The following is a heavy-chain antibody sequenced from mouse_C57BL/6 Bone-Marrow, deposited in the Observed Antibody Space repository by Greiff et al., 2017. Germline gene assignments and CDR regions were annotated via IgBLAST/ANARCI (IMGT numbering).Heavy chain of an antibody. Sequence: QVQLQQSGAELARPGASVKLSCKASGYTFTSSGISWVKQRTGQGLEWIGEIYPRSGNTYYNEKFKGKATLTADKSSSTAYMELRSLTSEDSAVYFCARGYGSSFFAYWGQGTLVTVSA. D-gene: IGHD1-1*01. CDR3: ARGYGSSFFAY. V-gene: IGHV1-81*01. CDR2: IYPRSGNT. J-gene: IGHJ3*01. CDR1: GYTFTSSG.